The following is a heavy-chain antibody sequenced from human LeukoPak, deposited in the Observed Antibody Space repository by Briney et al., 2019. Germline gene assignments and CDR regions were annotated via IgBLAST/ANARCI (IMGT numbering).Heavy chain of an antibody. J-gene: IGHJ4*02. D-gene: IGHD3-10*01. V-gene: IGHV4-59*01. CDR3: ASGVRGWVDY. CDR2: IYYSGST. CDR1: GGSISSYY. Sequence: KPSETLSLTCTVSGGSISSYYWSWIRQPPGKGLEWIGYIYYSGSTNYNPSLKSRVTISVDTSKNQFSLKLSSVTAADTAVYYCASGVRGWVDYWGQGTLVTVSS.